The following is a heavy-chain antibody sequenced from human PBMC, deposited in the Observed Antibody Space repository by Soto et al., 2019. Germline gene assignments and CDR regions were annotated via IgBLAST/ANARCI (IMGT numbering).Heavy chain of an antibody. CDR1: GFTVSSYV. Sequence: PGGSLRLSCAASGFTVSSYVMHWVHQTPGKGLEWVAKISYDGDYKYYADSVKGRFTISRDNSKNTLYLQMNSLRAEDTALYYCAKDRGRYCSGGSCYLFDYWGQGIMVTVSS. CDR3: AKDRGRYCSGGSCYLFDY. V-gene: IGHV3-30*18. J-gene: IGHJ4*02. CDR2: ISYDGDYK. D-gene: IGHD2-15*01.